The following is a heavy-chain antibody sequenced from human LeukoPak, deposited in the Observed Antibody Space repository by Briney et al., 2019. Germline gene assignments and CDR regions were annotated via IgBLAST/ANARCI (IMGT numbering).Heavy chain of an antibody. D-gene: IGHD4-11*01. CDR2: ISSSRGST. V-gene: IGHV3-64*01. CDR1: GFTSGSYT. CDR3: ARGDYSNAYRRYYYMDV. J-gene: IGHJ6*03. Sequence: QPGGSLRLSCAASGFTSGSYTMHWVRQGPGKGLEYVSGISSSRGSTYYANSVKGRFTISRDNSKNTLYLQMGSLRAEDMAVCYCARGDYSNAYRRYYYMDVWGKGTTVSVSS.